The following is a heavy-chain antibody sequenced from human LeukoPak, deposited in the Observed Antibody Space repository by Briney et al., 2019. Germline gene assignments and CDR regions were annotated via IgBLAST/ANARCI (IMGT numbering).Heavy chain of an antibody. Sequence: SETLSLTCTVSGGSISSYYWSWIRQPPGKGLEWIGYIYYCGSTNYNPSLKSRVTTSVDTSKNQFSLKLSSVTAADTAVYYCARDLNGDYYFDYWGQGNLVTVSS. V-gene: IGHV4-59*01. J-gene: IGHJ4*02. D-gene: IGHD3-10*01. CDR2: IYYCGST. CDR1: GGSISSYY. CDR3: ARDLNGDYYFDY.